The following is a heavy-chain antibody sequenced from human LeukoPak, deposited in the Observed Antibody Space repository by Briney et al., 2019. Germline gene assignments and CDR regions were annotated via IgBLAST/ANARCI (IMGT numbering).Heavy chain of an antibody. CDR3: ARVRSAVYGDYSFDY. V-gene: IGHV1-8*01. J-gene: IGHJ4*01. Sequence: ASVKVSCKASGYTFTSYDINWVRQATGQGLEWMGWMNPNSGNTGYAQKFQGRVTMTRNTSISTAYMELSSLRSDDTAVYYCARVRSAVYGDYSFDYWGQGTLVTVSS. D-gene: IGHD4-17*01. CDR2: MNPNSGNT. CDR1: GYTFTSYD.